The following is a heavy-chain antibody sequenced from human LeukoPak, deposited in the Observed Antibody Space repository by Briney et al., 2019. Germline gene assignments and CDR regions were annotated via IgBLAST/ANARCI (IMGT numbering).Heavy chain of an antibody. J-gene: IGHJ4*02. CDR2: IKQDGSDK. V-gene: IGHV3-7*05. CDR1: GFTFNNYW. D-gene: IGHD3-22*01. CDR3: AKAVIKADYYDSSGYSSPSDY. Sequence: GGSLRLSCAASGFTFNNYWMTWVRQAPGKGLEWVANIKQDGSDKYYVDSVKGRFTISRDNSKNTLYLQMNSLRAEDTAVYYCAKAVIKADYYDSSGYSSPSDYWGQGTLVTVSS.